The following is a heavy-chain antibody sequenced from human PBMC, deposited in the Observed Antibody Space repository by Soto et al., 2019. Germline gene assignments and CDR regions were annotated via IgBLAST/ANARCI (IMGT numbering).Heavy chain of an antibody. V-gene: IGHV3-30*18. Sequence: GSLRLSCAASGFTFSSYGMNWVRQAPGKGLEWVAVVSYDEITKYYADSVKGRFTISRDNSKNTVYLQMNSLRPEDTAVYYCAKPLGLLRRAMAQGSDYWGQGTLVTVSS. CDR3: AKPLGLLRRAMAQGSDY. D-gene: IGHD5-18*01. CDR2: VSYDEITK. J-gene: IGHJ4*02. CDR1: GFTFSSYG.